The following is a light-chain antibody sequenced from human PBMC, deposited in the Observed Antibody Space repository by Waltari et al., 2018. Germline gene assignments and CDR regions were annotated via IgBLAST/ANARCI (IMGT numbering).Light chain of an antibody. CDR3: SSYTSSSTYV. V-gene: IGLV2-14*01. J-gene: IGLJ1*01. CDR1: SSELAGYNH. CDR2: DVS. Sequence: HSVLTQPASVSGSPGQSITIHCTGTSSELAGYNHLSWYQQYPGKAPKLIIYDVSKRPSGVSHRFSGSKSGDTASLTISGLQAEDEADYYCSSYTSSSTYVFGTGTKVTVL.